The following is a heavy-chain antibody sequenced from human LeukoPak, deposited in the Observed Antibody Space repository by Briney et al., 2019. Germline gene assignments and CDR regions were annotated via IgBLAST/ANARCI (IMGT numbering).Heavy chain of an antibody. CDR3: ATSHLGYCSGGSCYFDY. CDR2: IIPIFGTA. D-gene: IGHD2-15*01. CDR1: GGTFSSYA. Sequence: GASVKVSCKASGGTFSSYAISWVRQAPGQGLEWMGGIIPIFGTANYAQKFQGRVTITVDESTSTAYMELSSLRSEDTAVYYCATSHLGYCSGGSCYFDYWGQGTLVTVSS. J-gene: IGHJ4*02. V-gene: IGHV1-69*13.